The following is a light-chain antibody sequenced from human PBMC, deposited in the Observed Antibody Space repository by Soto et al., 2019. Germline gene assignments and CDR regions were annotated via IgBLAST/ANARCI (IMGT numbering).Light chain of an antibody. CDR1: QSVSST. V-gene: IGKV3-15*01. CDR3: QQYNNWPPDRT. Sequence: EIVMTQSPATLSVSPGERATLSCRASQSVSSTLAWYQQKPGQAPRLLIYGASTRATGIPARFSGSGSGIEFTLTISSLQSEDFAIYFCQQYNNWPPDRTFGQGTKVEIK. J-gene: IGKJ1*01. CDR2: GAS.